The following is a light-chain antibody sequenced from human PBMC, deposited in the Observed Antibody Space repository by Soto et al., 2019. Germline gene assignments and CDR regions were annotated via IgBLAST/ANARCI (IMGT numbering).Light chain of an antibody. V-gene: IGKV1-39*01. Sequence: HMAQSPSPLSPSLSDRVPLTCRASHSVSSRLNCDQQKPGKAPNLLMYTASNLQSGVPSRFSGSGSGTDFTLTISSLQPEDFATYYCQQSYSTPISFGQGTRLEFK. CDR3: QQSYSTPIS. J-gene: IGKJ5*01. CDR1: HSVSSR. CDR2: TAS.